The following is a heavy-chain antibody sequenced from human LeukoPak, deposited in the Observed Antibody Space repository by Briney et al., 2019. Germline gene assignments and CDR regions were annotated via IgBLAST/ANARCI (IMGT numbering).Heavy chain of an antibody. CDR1: GYTFTGYY. CDR3: ARVGIRIAVALRAFDI. D-gene: IGHD6-19*01. V-gene: IGHV1-2*02. J-gene: IGHJ3*02. Sequence: ASVKDSCKASGYTFTGYYMHWVRQAPGQGLEWMGWINPNSGGTNYAQKFQGRVTMTRDTSISTAYMELSRLRSDDTAVYYCARVGIRIAVALRAFDIWGQGTMVTVSS. CDR2: INPNSGGT.